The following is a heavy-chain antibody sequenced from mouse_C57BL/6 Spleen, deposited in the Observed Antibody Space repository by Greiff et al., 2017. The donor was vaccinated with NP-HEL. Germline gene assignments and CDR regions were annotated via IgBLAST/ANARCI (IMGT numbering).Heavy chain of an antibody. CDR1: GYAFSSYW. CDR3: ARSDYYENYFDY. Sequence: QVHVKQSGAELVKPGASVKISCKASGYAFSSYWMNWVKQRPGKGLEWIGQIYPGDGDTNYNGKFKGKATLTADKSSSTAYMQLSSLTSEDSAVYFCARSDYYENYFDYWGQGTTLTVSS. V-gene: IGHV1-80*01. D-gene: IGHD1-1*01. CDR2: IYPGDGDT. J-gene: IGHJ2*01.